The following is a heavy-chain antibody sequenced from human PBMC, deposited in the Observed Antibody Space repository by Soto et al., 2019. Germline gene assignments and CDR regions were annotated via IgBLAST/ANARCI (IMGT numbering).Heavy chain of an antibody. J-gene: IGHJ6*01. CDR3: ARDENGMDV. V-gene: IGHV4-34*01. CDR1: GGSFSGYY. CDR2: INHSGST. Sequence: ASETLSLTCAVYGGSFSGYYWSWIRQPPGKGLEWIGEINHSGSTNYNPSLQSRVTISVDTSKNQFSLTLSSVTAAETAVYYCARDENGMDVWGQGTTVTVSS.